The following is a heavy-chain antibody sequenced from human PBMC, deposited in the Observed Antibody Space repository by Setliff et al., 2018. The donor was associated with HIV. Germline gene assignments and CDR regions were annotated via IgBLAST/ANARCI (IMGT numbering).Heavy chain of an antibody. Sequence: SVKVSCKASGGTFSSYAISWVRQAPGQGLEWMGGIIPILGIANYAQKFQGRVTITADASTSTAYMELSSLSSEDTAVYYCVRDRETVSISGVAVPYFDYWGQGT. CDR3: VRDRETVSISGVAVPYFDY. CDR1: GGTFSSYA. J-gene: IGHJ4*02. D-gene: IGHD3-3*01. V-gene: IGHV1-69*10. CDR2: IIPILGIA.